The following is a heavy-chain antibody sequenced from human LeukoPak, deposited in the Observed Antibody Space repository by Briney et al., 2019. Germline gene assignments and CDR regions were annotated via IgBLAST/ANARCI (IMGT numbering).Heavy chain of an antibody. CDR1: GFAFSTYA. D-gene: IGHD2-21*01. Sequence: GSLRLSCSASGFAFSTYALYWVRQAPGKGLEYVSVISHDCDSTYYADSVKGRFTISRDNSKNTLYLQMSSLRPDDTAVYYCVNIALAVYWGQGALVAVSS. V-gene: IGHV3-64D*09. CDR3: VNIALAVY. CDR2: ISHDCDST. J-gene: IGHJ4*02.